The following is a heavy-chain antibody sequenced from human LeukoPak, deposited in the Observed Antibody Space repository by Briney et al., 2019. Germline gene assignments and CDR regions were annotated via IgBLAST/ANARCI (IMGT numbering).Heavy chain of an antibody. CDR3: ASSPGGSSSWYEVDY. Sequence: ASVKVSCKASGYTFTSYGISWVRQAPGQGLGWMGWISAYNGNTNYAQKLQGRVTMTTDTSTSTAYMELRSLRSDDTAVYYCASSPGGSSSWYEVDYWGQGTLVTVSS. V-gene: IGHV1-18*01. CDR1: GYTFTSYG. D-gene: IGHD6-13*01. J-gene: IGHJ4*02. CDR2: ISAYNGNT.